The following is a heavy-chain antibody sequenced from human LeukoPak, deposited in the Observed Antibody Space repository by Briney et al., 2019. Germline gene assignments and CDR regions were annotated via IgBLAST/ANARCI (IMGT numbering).Heavy chain of an antibody. V-gene: IGHV4-34*01. Sequence: SETLSLTCAVYGGSFSGYYWSWIRQAPGKGLEWIGEINDSGSTNYNPSLKSRVTISLDTSKNQFSLRLSSVTAADTAVYYCASLSIYQVVPFEYWGQGTLVTVSS. J-gene: IGHJ4*02. CDR1: GGSFSGYY. CDR2: INDSGST. CDR3: ASLSIYQVVPFEY. D-gene: IGHD6-13*01.